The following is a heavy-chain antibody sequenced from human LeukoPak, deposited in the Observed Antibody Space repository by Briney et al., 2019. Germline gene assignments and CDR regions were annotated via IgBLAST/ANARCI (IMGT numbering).Heavy chain of an antibody. CDR3: AKEGTASKPSDLDH. CDR1: GGSISSYY. Sequence: PSETLSLTCTVSGGSISSYYWSWLRQPPGKGLEWIGYIYYSGSTNYNPSLKSRVTISVDTSKNQFSLKLSSVTAADTAVYYCAKEGTASKPSDLDHWGQGILVTVSS. V-gene: IGHV4-59*01. J-gene: IGHJ4*02. D-gene: IGHD1/OR15-1a*01. CDR2: IYYSGST.